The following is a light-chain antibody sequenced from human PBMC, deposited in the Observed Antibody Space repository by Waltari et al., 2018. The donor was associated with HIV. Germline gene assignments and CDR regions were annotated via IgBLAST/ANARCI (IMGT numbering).Light chain of an antibody. Sequence: QSALTQPASVSGSPGQSITISCTGTSSDVGGYNYVSWYQQHPGKAPKLMIYDVSNRPSGVSNRFSGARSGNTASRTSSGLQAEDEADYYCSSYTSSSPYAFGTGTKVTVL. V-gene: IGLV2-14*03. CDR1: SSDVGGYNY. J-gene: IGLJ1*01. CDR2: DVS. CDR3: SSYTSSSPYA.